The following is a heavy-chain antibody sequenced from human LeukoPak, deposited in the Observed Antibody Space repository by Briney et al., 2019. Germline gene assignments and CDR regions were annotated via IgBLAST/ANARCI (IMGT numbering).Heavy chain of an antibody. V-gene: IGHV4-59*01. CDR3: TRGAGWLIDY. CDR1: DDSISDYY. J-gene: IGHJ4*02. D-gene: IGHD3-16*01. Sequence: PSETLSLTCTVSDDSISDYYRGWIRQPPGKGLEWIGYFYNSGRSTYNPSLKSRVTISADTSKNHFSLKLNSVTTADTAVYYCTRGAGWLIDYWXQGILVTVSS. CDR2: FYNSGRS.